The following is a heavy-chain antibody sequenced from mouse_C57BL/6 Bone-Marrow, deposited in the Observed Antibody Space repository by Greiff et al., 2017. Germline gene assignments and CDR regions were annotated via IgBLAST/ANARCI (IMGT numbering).Heavy chain of an antibody. V-gene: IGHV3-4*01. CDR3: ANETAQVVDY. J-gene: IGHJ2*01. D-gene: IGHD3-2*02. Sequence: VQLKESGPALVKPSQTVSLTCTVTGYSITNGNHWWNWIRQGSGSKLEWIGYISSSGSTDSNPSLKSRIPITSDTSKNQLFLQLNSVTTEEIATDYCANETAQVVDYWGQGTTLTVSS. CDR1: GYSITNGNHW. CDR2: ISSSGST.